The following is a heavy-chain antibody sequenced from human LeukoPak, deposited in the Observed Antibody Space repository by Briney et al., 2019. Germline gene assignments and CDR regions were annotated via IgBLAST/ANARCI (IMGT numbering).Heavy chain of an antibody. D-gene: IGHD5-18*01. CDR2: IYYTGST. Sequence: SETLSLTCTVSGGSISSCYWSWIRQPPGKGLEWIGYIYYTGSTNYNPSLKSRVTISLDTSKNQFSLKLNSVTTADTAVYHCARVAPMAAAMETGIAFDIWGQGTMVTVSS. CDR1: GGSISSCY. V-gene: IGHV4-59*01. CDR3: ARVAPMAAAMETGIAFDI. J-gene: IGHJ3*02.